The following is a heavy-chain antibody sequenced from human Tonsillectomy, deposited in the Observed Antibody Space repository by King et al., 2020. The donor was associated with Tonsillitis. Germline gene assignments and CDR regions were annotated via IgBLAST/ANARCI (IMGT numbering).Heavy chain of an antibody. J-gene: IGHJ4*02. CDR1: GTYG. CDR3: AKETGNGYSPYYLNS. V-gene: IGHV3-30*18. CDR2: ISHDGNFK. Sequence: VQLVESGGGVVQPGTSLRLSCSASGTYGTHWVRQAPGKGLEWVAVISHDGNFKNFRDSVKGRFTISRDDSKNTLYLQMNSLSAEDTAVYYCAKETGNGYSPYYLNSWGQRTLVIVSS. D-gene: IGHD3-22*01.